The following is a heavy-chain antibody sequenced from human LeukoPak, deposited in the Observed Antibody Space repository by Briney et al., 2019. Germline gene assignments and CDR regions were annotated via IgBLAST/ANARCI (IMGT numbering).Heavy chain of an antibody. CDR3: ARVPPF. J-gene: IGHJ4*02. CDR2: ISAYDAAT. CDR1: GYTFTSYS. Sequence: ASVKVSCKASGYTFTSYSISWVRQAPGHGLEWMGWISAYDAATNYAQNFQGRVTMTTDTSTSTAYMELRSLRSDDTAVYFCARVPPFWGQGTLVTVPS. V-gene: IGHV1-18*01.